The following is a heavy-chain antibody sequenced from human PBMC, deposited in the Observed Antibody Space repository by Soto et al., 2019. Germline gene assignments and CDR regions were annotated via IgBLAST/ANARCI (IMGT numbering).Heavy chain of an antibody. CDR2: IHNSEST. J-gene: IGHJ4*02. V-gene: IGHV4-39*01. CDR1: GGSVSSCCNY. Sequence: QPQLQESGPGLVKPSETLSLTCTVSGGSVSSCCNYWGWVRQPPGKGLEWIGSIHNSESTSYNPSHRSRVTISVDTPKNQLSLTLTSVTAADTAVYYCARGLRTPSATGIWGQGILVTVSS. CDR3: ARGLRTPSATGI.